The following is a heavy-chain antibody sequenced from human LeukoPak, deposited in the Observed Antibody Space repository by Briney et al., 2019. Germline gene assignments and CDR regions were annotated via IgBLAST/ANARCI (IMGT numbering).Heavy chain of an antibody. CDR1: GESISDYY. V-gene: IGHV4-4*07. J-gene: IGHJ4*02. CDR2: IYTFGGT. Sequence: SETLSLTCTVSGESISDYYWSWIRQPAGKGLEWIGRIYTFGGTTYNPSLKSRVSMSADKAKNQFSLRLTSVTAADTAVYYCVRDVGATNYDYWGQGILVTVS. D-gene: IGHD1-26*01. CDR3: VRDVGATNYDY.